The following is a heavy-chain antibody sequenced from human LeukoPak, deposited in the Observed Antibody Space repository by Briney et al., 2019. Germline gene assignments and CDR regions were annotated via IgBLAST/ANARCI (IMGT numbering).Heavy chain of an antibody. CDR2: IIPIFGTA. D-gene: IGHD4-23*01. V-gene: IGHV1-69*13. CDR3: ARSEGGNSELYYFDY. J-gene: IGHJ4*02. Sequence: ASVKVSCKASGGTFISYAISWVRQAPGQGLEWMGGIIPIFGTANYAQKFQGRVTITADESTSTAYMELSSLRSEDTAVYYCARSEGGNSELYYFDYWGQGTLVTVSS. CDR1: GGTFISYA.